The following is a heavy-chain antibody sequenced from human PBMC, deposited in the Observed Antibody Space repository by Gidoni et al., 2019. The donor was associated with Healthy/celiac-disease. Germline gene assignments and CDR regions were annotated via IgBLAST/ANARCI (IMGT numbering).Heavy chain of an antibody. J-gene: IGHJ4*02. V-gene: IGHV1-69*06. CDR2: IIPIFGTA. CDR1: GSTFSSYA. CDR3: ASAGIAVAGTAGAFDY. D-gene: IGHD6-19*01. Sequence: QVQLVQSGAEVKKPGSSVKVSCKASGSTFSSYAISWVRQAPGQGLEWMGGIIPIFGTANYAQKFQGRVTITADKSTSTAYMELSSLRSEDTAVYYCASAGIAVAGTAGAFDYWGQGTLVTVSS.